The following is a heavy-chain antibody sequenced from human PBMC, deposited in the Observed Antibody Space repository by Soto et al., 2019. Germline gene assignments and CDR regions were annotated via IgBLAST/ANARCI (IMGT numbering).Heavy chain of an antibody. CDR3: AREGVAPYYYYGMDV. V-gene: IGHV1-18*01. CDR1: GYTFTRSG. CDR2: ISTYNGDT. J-gene: IGHJ6*02. D-gene: IGHD5-12*01. Sequence: ASVKVSCKASGYTFTRSGISWVRQAPGQGLEWMGWISTYNGDTNYAQTFQGRVTLTTDTSTSTVHMEVRSLRSDDTAVYYCAREGVAPYYYYGMDVWGQGTPVTVSS.